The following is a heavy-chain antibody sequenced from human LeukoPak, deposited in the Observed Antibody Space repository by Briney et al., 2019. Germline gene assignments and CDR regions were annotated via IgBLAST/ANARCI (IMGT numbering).Heavy chain of an antibody. CDR1: GGSISSHY. V-gene: IGHV4-59*11. Sequence: SETLSLTCTVSGGSISSHYWSWIRQPPGKGLEWIGYIYYGGSTNYNPSLKSRATISVDTSKNQFSLKLSSVTAADTAVYYCARESGSSSWYTLWGQGTLVTVSS. D-gene: IGHD6-13*01. J-gene: IGHJ4*02. CDR3: ARESGSSSWYTL. CDR2: IYYGGST.